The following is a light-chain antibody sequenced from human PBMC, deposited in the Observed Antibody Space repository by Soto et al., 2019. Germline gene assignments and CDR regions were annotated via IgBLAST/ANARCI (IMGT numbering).Light chain of an antibody. J-gene: IGKJ2*01. CDR2: AAS. CDR1: QSISSY. Sequence: DIQMTQSPSSLSASVGDRVTITCRASQSISSYLNWYQQKPGKAPKLLIYAASSLQSGVPSRFSGSGSTTDFTLTISSLQPEDFATYYCQQCYSTPTFGQGTKLEIK. V-gene: IGKV1-39*01. CDR3: QQCYSTPT.